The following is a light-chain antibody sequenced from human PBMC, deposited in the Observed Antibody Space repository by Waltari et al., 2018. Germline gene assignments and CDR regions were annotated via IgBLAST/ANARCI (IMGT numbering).Light chain of an antibody. CDR2: AAS. J-gene: IGKJ4*01. CDR1: QTIVDN. Sequence: ETVMTQSPATLSVSPGERVTLSCRASQTIVDNLAWYQQRPGQPPRLLISAASTRATGVPARFSGGGSGTEFTLTISSLQSEDFAVYYCQQYRHWPLAFGGGTKVEI. CDR3: QQYRHWPLA. V-gene: IGKV3-15*01.